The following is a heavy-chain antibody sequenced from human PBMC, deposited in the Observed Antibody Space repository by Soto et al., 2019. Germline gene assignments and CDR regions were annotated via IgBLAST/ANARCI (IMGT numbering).Heavy chain of an antibody. Sequence: PGESLKISCKAYGLTSTNYWIACVRQMRGKGLEWMGIIYPDDSDTRYSPSFRGRVTISADKSTNTAYLQWSSLQASDTAMYYCARRDCSGGSCYSDYFDYWGQGTLVTVSS. CDR3: ARRDCSGGSCYSDYFDY. CDR1: GLTSTNYW. CDR2: IYPDDSDT. D-gene: IGHD2-15*01. V-gene: IGHV5-51*01. J-gene: IGHJ4*02.